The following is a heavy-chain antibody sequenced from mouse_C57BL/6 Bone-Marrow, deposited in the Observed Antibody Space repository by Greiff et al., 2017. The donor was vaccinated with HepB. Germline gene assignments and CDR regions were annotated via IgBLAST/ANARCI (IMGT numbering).Heavy chain of an antibody. V-gene: IGHV14-4*01. J-gene: IGHJ3*01. CDR2: IDPENGDT. CDR1: GFNIKDDY. D-gene: IGHD2-4*01. Sequence: EVQLQQSGAELVRPGASVKLSCTASGFNIKDDYMHWVKQRPEQGLEWIGWIDPENGDTEYASKFQGKATITADTSSNTAYLQLSSLTSEDTAVYYCTTCYYDYDAFAYWGQGTLVTVSA. CDR3: TTCYYDYDAFAY.